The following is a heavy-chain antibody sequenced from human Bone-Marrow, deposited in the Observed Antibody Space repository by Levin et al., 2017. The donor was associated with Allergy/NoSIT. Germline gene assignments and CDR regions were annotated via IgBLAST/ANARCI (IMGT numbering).Heavy chain of an antibody. CDR3: ASFNYGDYEGSYWFDP. J-gene: IGHJ5*02. CDR2: IYYSGST. Sequence: GSLRLSCTVSGGSISSYYWSWIRQPPGKGLEWIGYIYYSGSTNYNPSLKSRVTISVDTSKNQFSLKLSSVTAADTAVYYCASFNYGDYEGSYWFDPWGQGTLVTVSS. CDR1: GGSISSYY. D-gene: IGHD4-17*01. V-gene: IGHV4-59*01.